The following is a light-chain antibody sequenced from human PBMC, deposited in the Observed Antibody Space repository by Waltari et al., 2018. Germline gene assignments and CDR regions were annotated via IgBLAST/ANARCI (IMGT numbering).Light chain of an antibody. CDR2: TTS. Sequence: DIQMTQSPASLSASVGDRVTITCRASQTVRTYLHWYHQKPGQAPKVLIYTTSALHSGAPSRFSGSGSGTTFTLTITSLQAEDAGSYFCQQTSTPPHTFGQGTKVDIK. CDR1: QTVRTY. CDR3: QQTSTPPHT. V-gene: IGKV1-39*01. J-gene: IGKJ1*01.